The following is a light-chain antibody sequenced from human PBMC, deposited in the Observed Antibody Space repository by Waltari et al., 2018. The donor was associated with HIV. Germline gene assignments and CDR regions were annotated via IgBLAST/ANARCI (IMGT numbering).Light chain of an antibody. V-gene: IGLV2-11*01. CDR1: SSDVGDYNY. Sequence: QSALTQPRSVSGSPGPSVTISCTATSSDVGDYNYVSWYQQHPGKAPKVMIYDVTKRPSGVPDRFSGSKSGNTASLTISGLQAEDEADYYCCSYTGTYTLLFGGGTKLTVL. J-gene: IGLJ3*02. CDR2: DVT. CDR3: CSYTGTYTLL.